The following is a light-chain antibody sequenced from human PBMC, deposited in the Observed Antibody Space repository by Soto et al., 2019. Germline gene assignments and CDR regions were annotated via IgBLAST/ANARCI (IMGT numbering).Light chain of an antibody. CDR1: RSLGTT. Sequence: EIVMTQSPATQSVSPGESVTLSCRASRSLGTTLAWYQQKPGQAPRLLIYGASARATGVPARYSGSASGTEFSLTISRLQSEAFAVYYYHQYNTRRRTFGQGTRPQMK. V-gene: IGKV3-15*01. CDR2: GAS. CDR3: HQYNTRRRT. J-gene: IGKJ5*01.